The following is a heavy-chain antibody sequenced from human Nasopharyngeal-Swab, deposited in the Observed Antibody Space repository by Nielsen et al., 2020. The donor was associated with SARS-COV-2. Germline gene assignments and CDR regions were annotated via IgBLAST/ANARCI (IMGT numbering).Heavy chain of an antibody. Sequence: GGSLSLSCAASGFTFSSYSMNWVRQAPGKGLEWVSYISSSSSTIYYADSVKGRFTISRDNAKNSLYLQMNSLRAEDTAVYYCARDYEQQLTPLDYWGQGTLVTVSS. CDR3: ARDYEQQLTPLDY. V-gene: IGHV3-48*01. CDR2: ISSSSSTI. J-gene: IGHJ4*02. D-gene: IGHD6-13*01. CDR1: GFTFSSYS.